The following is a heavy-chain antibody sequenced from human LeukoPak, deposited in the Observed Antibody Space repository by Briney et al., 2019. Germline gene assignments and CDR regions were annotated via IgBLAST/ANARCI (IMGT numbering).Heavy chain of an antibody. Sequence: PGGSLRLSCAASGFTFSSYAMHWVRQAPGKGLEWVAVISYDGSNKYYADSVKGRFTISRDNSKNTLYLQMNSLRAEDTAVYYCARDRTGSWSSYFDYWGQGTLVTVSS. CDR3: ARDRTGSWSSYFDY. V-gene: IGHV3-30*04. D-gene: IGHD6-13*01. J-gene: IGHJ4*02. CDR2: ISYDGSNK. CDR1: GFTFSSYA.